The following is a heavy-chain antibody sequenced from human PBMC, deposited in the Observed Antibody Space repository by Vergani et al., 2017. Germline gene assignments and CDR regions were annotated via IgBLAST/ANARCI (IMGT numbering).Heavy chain of an antibody. V-gene: IGHV3-15*01. CDR2: IKSKTDGGTT. J-gene: IGHJ4*02. CDR1: GFTFSNAW. Sequence: EVQLVESGGGLVKPGGSLRLSCAASGFTFSNAWMSWVRQAPGKGLEWVGRIKSKTDGGTTDYAAPVKGRFTISRDDSKNTLYLQMNSLKTEDTAVYYCAKDTASLVGHFDYWGQGTLVTVSS. CDR3: AKDTASLVGHFDY. D-gene: IGHD3-10*01.